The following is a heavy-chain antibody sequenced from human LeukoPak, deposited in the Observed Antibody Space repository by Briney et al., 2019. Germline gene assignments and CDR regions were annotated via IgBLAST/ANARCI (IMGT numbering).Heavy chain of an antibody. CDR2: ISSSSSFI. V-gene: IGHV3-21*01. CDR1: GFTFSTYS. J-gene: IGHJ2*01. D-gene: IGHD1/OR15-1a*01. CDR3: ARVPGTSGGHWYFDL. Sequence: PGGSLRLSCAASGFTFSTYSMNWGRQAPGKGLEWVSSISSSSSFIYYADSVKGRFTISRDNAKSSLYLQMNSLRAEDTAVYHCARVPGTSGGHWYFDLWGHGTLVTVSS.